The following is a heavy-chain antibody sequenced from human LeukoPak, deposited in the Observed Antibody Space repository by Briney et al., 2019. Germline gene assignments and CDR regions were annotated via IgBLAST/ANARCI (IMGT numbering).Heavy chain of an antibody. CDR1: GGTFSSYA. CDR3: ARAGRASSRHGVRYYGMDV. V-gene: IGHV1-69*04. Sequence: SVKVSCKASGGTFSSYAISWVRQAPGQGLEWMGRIIPILGIADYAQKFQGRVTITADKSTSTAYMELSSLRSEDTAVYYCARAGRASSRHGVRYYGMDVWGQGTTVTVSS. CDR2: IIPILGIA. D-gene: IGHD6-13*01. J-gene: IGHJ6*02.